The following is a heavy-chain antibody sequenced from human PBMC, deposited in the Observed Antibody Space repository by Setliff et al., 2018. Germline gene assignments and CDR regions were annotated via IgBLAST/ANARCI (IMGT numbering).Heavy chain of an antibody. Sequence: PGESLTISCKGSGYTFTNYWIAWVRQMPGKGLEYMGIIYPAGSDTTYSPSFQGQVTISADKSINTAYLQWSSLKASDTAIYYCARVGPLTDDAFDIWGQGTMVTVS. D-gene: IGHD1-26*01. J-gene: IGHJ3*02. V-gene: IGHV5-51*01. CDR3: ARVGPLTDDAFDI. CDR2: IYPAGSDT. CDR1: GYTFTNYW.